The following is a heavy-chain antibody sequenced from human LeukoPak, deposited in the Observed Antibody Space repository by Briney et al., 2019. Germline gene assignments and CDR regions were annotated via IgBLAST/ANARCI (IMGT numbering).Heavy chain of an antibody. D-gene: IGHD6-19*01. V-gene: IGHV1-46*01. Sequence: GASVKVSCKASGYTFTSYYMHWVRQAPGQGLEWMGIINPSGGSTSYAQKLQGRVTMTRDTSTSTVYMELSSLRSEDTAVYYCARDFRLVRYFDYWGQGTLVTVSS. CDR1: GYTFTSYY. J-gene: IGHJ4*02. CDR3: ARDFRLVRYFDY. CDR2: INPSGGST.